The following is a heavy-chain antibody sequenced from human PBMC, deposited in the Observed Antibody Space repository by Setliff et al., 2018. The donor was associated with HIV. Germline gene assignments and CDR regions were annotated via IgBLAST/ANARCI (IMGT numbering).Heavy chain of an antibody. Sequence: QTLSLACTVSGDSISSDAYYWSWIRQHPGKGLEWIGYIYHDGGTYYNPSLKSRLSISIDSSKNQFSLKLSSVTAADTAVFYCARNYGWALGYGGQGHLVTVSS. V-gene: IGHV4-31*03. J-gene: IGHJ4*02. CDR3: ARNYGWALGY. D-gene: IGHD3-16*01. CDR2: IYHDGGT. CDR1: GDSISSDAYY.